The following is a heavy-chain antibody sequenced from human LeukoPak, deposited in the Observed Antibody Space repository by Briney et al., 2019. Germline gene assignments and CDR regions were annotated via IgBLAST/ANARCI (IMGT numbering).Heavy chain of an antibody. CDR3: AKDPPASDSY. CDR1: GFTFSTYA. V-gene: IGHV3-23*01. CDR2: IRVSGGSP. J-gene: IGHJ4*02. Sequence: PGGSLRLSCAASGFTFSTYAMSWVRQAPGKGLEWVSAIRVSGGSPYYADSVKGRFTISRDNSKNTLYLQMNSLRAEDTAVYYCAKDPPASDSYWGQGTLITVSS. D-gene: IGHD2-2*01.